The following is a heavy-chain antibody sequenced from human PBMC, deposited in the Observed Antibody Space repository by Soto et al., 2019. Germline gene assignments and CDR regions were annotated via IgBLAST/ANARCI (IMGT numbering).Heavy chain of an antibody. CDR3: ARGSGHYDFCSGYSPTNYYYGMDV. Sequence: SETLSLTCAVYGGSFSGYYWSWIRQPPGKGLEWIGEINHSGSNNYNASLKSGVTISVEKNKNQISLNLSSVTAADTALYYCARGSGHYDFCSGYSPTNYYYGMDVWGQGTTVTVSS. CDR2: INHSGSN. J-gene: IGHJ6*02. D-gene: IGHD3-3*01. V-gene: IGHV4-34*01. CDR1: GGSFSGYY.